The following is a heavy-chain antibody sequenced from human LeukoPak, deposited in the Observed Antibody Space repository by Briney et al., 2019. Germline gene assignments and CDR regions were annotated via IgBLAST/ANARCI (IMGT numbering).Heavy chain of an antibody. CDR1: GFTFDDYA. Sequence: GGSLRLSCAASGFTFDDYAMHWVRQAPGKGLEWVSLISGDGGSTYYADSVKGRFTISGDNSKNSLYLQMNSLRTEDTALYYCAKDKELLQWLVRPYYFDYWGQGTLVTVSS. V-gene: IGHV3-43*02. D-gene: IGHD6-19*01. CDR2: ISGDGGST. CDR3: AKDKELLQWLVRPYYFDY. J-gene: IGHJ4*02.